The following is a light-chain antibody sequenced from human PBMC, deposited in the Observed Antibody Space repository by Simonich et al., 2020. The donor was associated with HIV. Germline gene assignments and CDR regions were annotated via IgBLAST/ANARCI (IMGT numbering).Light chain of an antibody. CDR2: GAS. Sequence: EIVMTQSPVTLSVSPGERATLPCRASQSVSSTLVWYQQKAGQAPRLLIHGASTRATGIPGRFRGSGSGTEFTLTISSLEPEDFAVYYCQQRSNWPLFGQGTKLEIK. CDR1: QSVSST. V-gene: IGKV3-15*01. J-gene: IGKJ2*01. CDR3: QQRSNWPL.